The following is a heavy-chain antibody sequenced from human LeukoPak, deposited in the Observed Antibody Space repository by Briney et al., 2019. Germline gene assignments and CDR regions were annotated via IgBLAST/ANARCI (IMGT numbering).Heavy chain of an antibody. CDR2: ISYDGSNK. CDR3: ARDYYDSSGYYLTSDY. CDR1: GFTFSLNG. Sequence: GRSLRLSCEASGFTFSLNGMHWVRQAPGKGLEWVAVISYDGSNKYYADSVKGRFTISRDNSKNTLYLQMNSLRAEDTAVYYCARDYYDSSGYYLTSDYWGQGTLVTVSS. V-gene: IGHV3-30*03. J-gene: IGHJ4*02. D-gene: IGHD3-22*01.